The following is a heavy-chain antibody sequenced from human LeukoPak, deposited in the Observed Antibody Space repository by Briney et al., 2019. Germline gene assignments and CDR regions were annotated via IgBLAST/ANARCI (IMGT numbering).Heavy chain of an antibody. V-gene: IGHV4-59*01. Sequence: PSETLSLTCTVSGGSISSYYWSWIRQPPGKGLEWIGYIYYSGSTNYNPSLKSRVTISVDTSKNQFSLKLSSVTAADTAVYYCARNRGAPRGYYYYVDVWGKGTTVTVSS. CDR3: ARNRGAPRGYYYYVDV. CDR1: GGSISSYY. CDR2: IYYSGST. J-gene: IGHJ6*03. D-gene: IGHD4/OR15-4a*01.